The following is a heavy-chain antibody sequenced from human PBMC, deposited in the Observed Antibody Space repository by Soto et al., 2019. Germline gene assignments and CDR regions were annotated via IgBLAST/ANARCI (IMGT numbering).Heavy chain of an antibody. CDR1: GYTFTGYD. J-gene: IGHJ6*02. CDR2: INPNSGGT. Sequence: ASVKVSCKASGYTFTGYDIHWVRQAPGQGLECMGGINPNSGGTNYAQKFQGRVTMTRDTSISTAYMELSRLRSDDTAVYYCARNGRYCSGGSCYSRYYYYGMDVWGQGTTVTVSS. CDR3: ARNGRYCSGGSCYSRYYYYGMDV. V-gene: IGHV1-2*02. D-gene: IGHD2-15*01.